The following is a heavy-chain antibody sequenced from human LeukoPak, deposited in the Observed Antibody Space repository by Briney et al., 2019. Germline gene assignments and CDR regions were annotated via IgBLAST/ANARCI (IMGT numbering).Heavy chain of an antibody. D-gene: IGHD2-15*01. V-gene: IGHV3-21*01. CDR1: GFTFSSYS. CDR2: ISSSSSYI. Sequence: GGSLRLSCAASGFTFSSYSMNWLRQAPGKGLEWVSSISSSSSYIYYADSVKGRFTISRDNAKNSLYLQMNSLRAEDTAVYYCARVGYSMFYGMDVWGQGTTVTVSS. CDR3: ARVGYSMFYGMDV. J-gene: IGHJ6*02.